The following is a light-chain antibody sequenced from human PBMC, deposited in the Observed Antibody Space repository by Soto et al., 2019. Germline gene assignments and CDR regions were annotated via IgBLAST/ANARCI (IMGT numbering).Light chain of an antibody. Sequence: AIQLTQSPSSLSASVGDRVTITCRASQDIRGALAWYQQKPGKPPKLLIFDVSSLQSGVPSRFSGCGSGTDFTLTISSLQPEDFPTYYCQQFNTYPITFGQGTRLEIK. V-gene: IGKV1-13*02. J-gene: IGKJ5*01. CDR1: QDIRGA. CDR3: QQFNTYPIT. CDR2: DVS.